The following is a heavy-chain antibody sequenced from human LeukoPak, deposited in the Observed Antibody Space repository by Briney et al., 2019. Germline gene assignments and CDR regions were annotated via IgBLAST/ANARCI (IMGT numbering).Heavy chain of an antibody. CDR1: GFTFSSYE. CDR2: ISSSGSTI. V-gene: IGHV3-48*03. CDR3: ARDRGWRLLDY. J-gene: IGHJ4*02. D-gene: IGHD6-25*01. Sequence: PGGSLRLSCAASGFTFSSYEMNWVRQAPGKGLDWVSYISSSGSTIYYADSVKGRFTISRDNADNSLYLQMNSLRVEDTAVYYCARDRGWRLLDYWGQGTLVTVSS.